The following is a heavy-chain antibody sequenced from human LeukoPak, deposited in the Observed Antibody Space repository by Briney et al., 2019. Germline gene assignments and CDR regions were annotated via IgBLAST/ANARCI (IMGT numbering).Heavy chain of an antibody. J-gene: IGHJ3*02. CDR2: IYPSDSHN. CDR3: ARHGTPAAAGSVFDI. V-gene: IGHV5-51*01. CDR1: GYTFTNYY. Sequence: GESLKISCNGSGYTFTNYYIAWVRQMPGKGLEWMGVIYPSDSHNKYSPSFQGQVTISADKSINTAHLQWSSLKASDTAMYYCARHGTPAAAGSVFDIWGQGTMVTVSS. D-gene: IGHD6-13*01.